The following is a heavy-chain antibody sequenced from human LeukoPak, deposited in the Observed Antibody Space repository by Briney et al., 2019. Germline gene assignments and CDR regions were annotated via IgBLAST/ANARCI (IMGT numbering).Heavy chain of an antibody. J-gene: IGHJ4*02. CDR3: AAEMDTAMALVY. Sequence: ASVKVSCKASGFTFTSSAVQWVRQARGQRLEWIGWIVVGSGNTNYAQKFQERVTITRDMSTSTAYMELSSLRSEDTAVYYCAAEMDTAMALVYWGQGTLVTVSS. D-gene: IGHD5-18*01. CDR1: GFTFTSSA. V-gene: IGHV1-58*01. CDR2: IVVGSGNT.